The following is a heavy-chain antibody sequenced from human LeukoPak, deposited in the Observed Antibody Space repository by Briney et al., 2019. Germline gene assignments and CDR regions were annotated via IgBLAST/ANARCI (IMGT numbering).Heavy chain of an antibody. V-gene: IGHV3-30*02. J-gene: IGHJ4*02. CDR1: GFTFSSYG. D-gene: IGHD2-21*02. CDR3: AKDLRVVTAVFDY. Sequence: PGGSLRLSCAASGFTFSSYGMHWVRQAPGKGLEWVAFIRYDGSNKYYADSVKGRFTISRDNSKNTLYLQMNSLRAEDTAVYYCAKDLRVVTAVFDYWVQATLVTVSS. CDR2: IRYDGSNK.